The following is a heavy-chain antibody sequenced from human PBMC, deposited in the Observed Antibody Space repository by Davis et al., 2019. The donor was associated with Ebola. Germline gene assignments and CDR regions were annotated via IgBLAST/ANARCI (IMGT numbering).Heavy chain of an antibody. CDR2: LKSKTEGGTT. CDR1: GFTFSNAW. J-gene: IGHJ6*02. V-gene: IGHV3-15*01. Sequence: PGGSLRLSCAASGFTFSNAWMSWVPQAPGKGLEWVGRLKSKTEGGTTDYAAPVKVRFTISRDDSRNTLYLQLNSLKTEDTAVYYCTTRIYYYGMDVWGQGTTVTVSS. CDR3: TTRIYYYGMDV. D-gene: IGHD2-15*01.